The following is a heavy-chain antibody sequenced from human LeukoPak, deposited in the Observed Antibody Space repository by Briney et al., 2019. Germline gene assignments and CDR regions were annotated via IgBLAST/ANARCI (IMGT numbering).Heavy chain of an antibody. V-gene: IGHV3-23*01. Sequence: GGSLRLSCAASGFTFSSYGMSWVRQSPGKGLEWVSRVSGSGGRTYYADSVKGRFTISRDNSKNTLSLQMNNLRADDTAVYYCAKSYASGSFYDYWGQGTLVTVSS. J-gene: IGHJ4*02. CDR2: VSGSGGRT. CDR1: GFTFSSYG. CDR3: AKSYASGSFYDY. D-gene: IGHD3-10*01.